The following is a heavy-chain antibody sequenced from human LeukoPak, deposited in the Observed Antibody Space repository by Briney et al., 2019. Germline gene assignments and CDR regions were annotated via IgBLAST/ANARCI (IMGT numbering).Heavy chain of an antibody. V-gene: IGHV4-39*01. CDR2: IYYSGGT. CDR3: ARHGSPYYYCSSTSCSVDF. Sequence: PSETLSPTCTVSGGSISSNSYYWGWIRQPPGMGLEWIGSIYYSGGTNYHPSLKSRVTMSVDTSKNQFSLKLSSVTAADTAVYYCARHGSPYYYCSSTSCSVDFWGQGTLVTVSS. J-gene: IGHJ4*02. D-gene: IGHD2-2*01. CDR1: GGSISSNSYY.